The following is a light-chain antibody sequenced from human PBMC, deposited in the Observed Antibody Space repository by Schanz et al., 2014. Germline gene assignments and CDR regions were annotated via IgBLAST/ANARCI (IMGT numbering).Light chain of an antibody. CDR1: QSVSSN. CDR2: GAS. V-gene: IGKV3-15*01. J-gene: IGKJ2*01. CDR3: QQYNNWPPVYT. Sequence: EIVMTQSPATLSVSPGERATLSCRASQSVSSNLAWYQQKPGQAPRLLIYGASTRATAFPARFSGSGSGTEFTLTISSLQSEDFAVYYCQQYNNWPPVYTFGQGTKVEI.